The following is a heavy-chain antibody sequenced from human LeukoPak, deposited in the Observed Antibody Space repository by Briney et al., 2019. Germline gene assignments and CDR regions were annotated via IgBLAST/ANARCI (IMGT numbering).Heavy chain of an antibody. CDR2: IIPIFGTA. V-gene: IGHV1-69*13. D-gene: IGHD6-25*01. CDR3: ARGLFAARAKSAFDI. J-gene: IGHJ3*02. Sequence: GASVKVSCKASGGTFSSYAISWVRQAPGQGLEWMGGIIPIFGTANYAQKFQGRVTITADESTSTAYMELSSLRSEDTAVYYCARGLFAARAKSAFDIWGQGTMVTVSS. CDR1: GGTFSSYA.